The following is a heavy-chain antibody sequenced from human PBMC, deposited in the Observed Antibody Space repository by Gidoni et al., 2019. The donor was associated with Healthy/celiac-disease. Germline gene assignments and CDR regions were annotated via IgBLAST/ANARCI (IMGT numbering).Heavy chain of an antibody. J-gene: IGHJ4*02. CDR3: ARDSRFDY. Sequence: QVQRVASGEGVVQPGRSLRLSCASSGFTFSSYGMPWVRQAPGKGVEWVAVIWYDGSNKYYADAVKGRFTISRDNSKNTLYLQMNSLRAEDTAVYYCARDSRFDYWGQGTLVTVSS. CDR1: GFTFSSYG. CDR2: IWYDGSNK. V-gene: IGHV3-33*01.